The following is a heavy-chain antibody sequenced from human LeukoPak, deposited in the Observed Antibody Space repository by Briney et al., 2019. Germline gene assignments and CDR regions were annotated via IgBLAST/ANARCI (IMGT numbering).Heavy chain of an antibody. Sequence: SETLSLTCTVSGGSIHSYWSWIRQPAGKGLEWIGRISGSGTITYNPALQSRLTISIDTSKNQSSLKLMSVTAADTAVYYCARDVGSYYDSSGYLVGAFDIWGQGTMVTVSS. CDR1: GGSIHSY. V-gene: IGHV4-4*07. J-gene: IGHJ3*02. D-gene: IGHD3-22*01. CDR2: ISGSGTI. CDR3: ARDVGSYYDSSGYLVGAFDI.